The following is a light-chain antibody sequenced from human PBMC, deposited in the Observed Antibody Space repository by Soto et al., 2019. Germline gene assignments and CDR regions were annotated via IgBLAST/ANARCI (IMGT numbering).Light chain of an antibody. Sequence: DIQMTQSPSTLSASVGDRVTITCRASQSISSWLAWYQQKPGKAPQLLIYNVSTLESGVPSRFSGSGSGTEFTLTISSLQPDDFATYYCQQYYSYLYSFGQGTKLEIK. CDR3: QQYYSYLYS. V-gene: IGKV1-5*03. J-gene: IGKJ2*03. CDR2: NVS. CDR1: QSISSW.